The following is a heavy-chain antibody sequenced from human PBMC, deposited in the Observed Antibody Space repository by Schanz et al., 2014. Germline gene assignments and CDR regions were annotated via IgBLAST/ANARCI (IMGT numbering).Heavy chain of an antibody. D-gene: IGHD2-2*03. CDR1: GFTFGDYA. J-gene: IGHJ4*02. CDR2: FNDGGVNK. CDR3: ARAGYCTSVSCSLFVSDY. V-gene: IGHV3-23*04. Sequence: EVQLVESGGGLVQPGGSLRLSCAASGFTFGDYAMTWVRQAPGKGLEWVSSFNDGGVNKYYADSVKGRFTISRDNSKNTLFLQMNSLRAEDTAVYYCARAGYCTSVSCSLFVSDYWGQGTLXTVSS.